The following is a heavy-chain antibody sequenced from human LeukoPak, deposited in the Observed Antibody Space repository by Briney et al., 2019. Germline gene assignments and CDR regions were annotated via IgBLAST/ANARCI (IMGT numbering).Heavy chain of an antibody. D-gene: IGHD3-10*01. J-gene: IGHJ4*02. CDR1: GYTFSSYD. CDR2: RNPNSGNT. V-gene: IGHV1-8*01. CDR3: ARKFLGSRGYYFDY. Sequence: ASVKVSCKASGYTFSSYDINWVRQATGQGLEWVGWRNPNSGNTGYVQKFHGRVNMTRNTSIRTAYMELSSVRSEDKAVYYCARKFLGSRGYYFDYWGQGTLVTVSS.